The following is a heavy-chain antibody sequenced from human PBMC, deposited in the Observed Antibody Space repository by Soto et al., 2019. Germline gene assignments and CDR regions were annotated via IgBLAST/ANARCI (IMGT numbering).Heavy chain of an antibody. V-gene: IGHV1-18*01. J-gene: IGHJ4*02. CDR1: GYTFTSYG. CDR3: ARVRVTIFGVARGYFDY. CDR2: ISAYNGNT. Sequence: GASVKVSCKASGYTFTSYGISWVRQAPGQGLEWMGWISAYNGNTNYAQKLQGRVTMTTDTSTSTAYMELRSLRSDDTAVYYCARVRVTIFGVARGYFDYWGQGTLVTVSS. D-gene: IGHD3-3*01.